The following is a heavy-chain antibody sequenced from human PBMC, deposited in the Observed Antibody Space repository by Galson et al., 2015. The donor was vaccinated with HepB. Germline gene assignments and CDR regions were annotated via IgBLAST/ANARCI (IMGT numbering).Heavy chain of an antibody. D-gene: IGHD6-6*01. Sequence: SLRLSCAASGFTFRSYAMSWVRQAPGKGLEWVSGISSSAGYITSADSMKGRFTISRDNSRNTLYLQMNNLRAEDTAVYYCAKDVSSSSVWYFDLWGRGTLVTVSS. CDR1: GFTFRSYA. J-gene: IGHJ2*01. CDR2: ISSSAGYI. V-gene: IGHV3-23*01. CDR3: AKDVSSSSVWYFDL.